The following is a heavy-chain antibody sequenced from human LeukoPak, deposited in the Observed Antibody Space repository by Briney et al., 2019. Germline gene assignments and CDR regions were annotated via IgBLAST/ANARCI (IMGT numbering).Heavy chain of an antibody. V-gene: IGHV3-15*01. D-gene: IGHD3-22*01. CDR1: GFTVSSNY. J-gene: IGHJ4*02. CDR2: IKSKTDGGTT. CDR3: TTNLYYYDSSGYYLFDY. Sequence: GGSLRLSCAASGFTVSSNYMSWVRQAPGKGLEWVGRIKSKTDGGTTDYAAPVKGRFTISRDDSKNTLYLQMNSLKTEDTAVYYCTTNLYYYDSSGYYLFDYWGQGTLVTVSS.